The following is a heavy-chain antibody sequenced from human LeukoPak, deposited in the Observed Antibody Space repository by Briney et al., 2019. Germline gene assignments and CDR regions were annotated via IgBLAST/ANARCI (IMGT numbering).Heavy chain of an antibody. CDR3: ASLPLRYYGMDV. D-gene: IGHD3-9*01. J-gene: IGHJ6*02. Sequence: PSETLSLTCTVSGGTISSYYWSWIRQPPGKGLEWIGYIYHSGSTNYNPSLKSRVTISVDTSKNQFSLKLSSVTAADTAVYYCASLPLRYYGMDVWGQGTTVTVSS. V-gene: IGHV4-59*08. CDR2: IYHSGST. CDR1: GGTISSYY.